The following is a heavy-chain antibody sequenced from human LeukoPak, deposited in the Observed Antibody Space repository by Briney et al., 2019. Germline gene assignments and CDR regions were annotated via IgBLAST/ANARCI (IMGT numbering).Heavy chain of an antibody. Sequence: GASVKVSFTASGYTFTSYYMHWVRQAPGQGLEWMGIINPSGGSTSYAQKFQGRVTMTRDTSTSTVYMELSSLRSEDTAVYYCARDDPAVAGIDYWGQGTLVTVSS. J-gene: IGHJ4*02. CDR1: GYTFTSYY. V-gene: IGHV1-46*01. CDR3: ARDDPAVAGIDY. CDR2: INPSGGST. D-gene: IGHD6-19*01.